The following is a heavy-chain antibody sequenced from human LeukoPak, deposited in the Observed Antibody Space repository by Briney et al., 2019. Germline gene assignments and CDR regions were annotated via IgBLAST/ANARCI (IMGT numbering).Heavy chain of an antibody. CDR1: GFTFSSYS. CDR2: ISSSSSYI. Sequence: PGGSLRLSCAASGFTFSSYSMNWVRQAPGKGLEWVSSISSSSSYIYYADSVKGRFTISRDNAKNSLYLQMNSLRAEDTAVYYCARDPSVGSSWYGEAFGIWGQGTMVTVSS. V-gene: IGHV3-21*01. CDR3: ARDPSVGSSWYGEAFGI. J-gene: IGHJ3*02. D-gene: IGHD6-13*01.